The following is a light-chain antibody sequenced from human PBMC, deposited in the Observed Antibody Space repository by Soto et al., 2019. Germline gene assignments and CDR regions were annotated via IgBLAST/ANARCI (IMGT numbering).Light chain of an antibody. Sequence: IQLTQSPSSLSASVAARVTITCQATQDIRKYLIWYQQKPGKAPKLLIYDASSLETGVPSRFSGSGSGTNFTLTISSLQPEDFATYYCQQYDNLPLIFGQGTRLEIK. CDR3: QQYDNLPLI. V-gene: IGKV1-33*01. CDR2: DAS. J-gene: IGKJ5*01. CDR1: QDIRKY.